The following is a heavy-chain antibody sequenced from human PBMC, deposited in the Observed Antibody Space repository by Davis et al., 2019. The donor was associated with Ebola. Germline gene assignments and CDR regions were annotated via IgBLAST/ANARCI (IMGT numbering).Heavy chain of an antibody. Sequence: AASVKVSCKASGYTFISYGISWVRQAPGQGLEWMGWISAYNGNTNYAQKLQGRVTMTTDTSTSTAYMELRSLRSDDTAVYYCARDNGGSSPHYYYYYYGMDVWGQGTTVTVSS. V-gene: IGHV1-18*01. J-gene: IGHJ6*02. CDR1: GYTFISYG. CDR2: ISAYNGNT. D-gene: IGHD6-6*01. CDR3: ARDNGGSSPHYYYYYYGMDV.